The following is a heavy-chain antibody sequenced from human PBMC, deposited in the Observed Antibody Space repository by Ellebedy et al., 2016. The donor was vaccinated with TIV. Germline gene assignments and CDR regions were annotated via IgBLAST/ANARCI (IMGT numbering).Heavy chain of an antibody. J-gene: IGHJ6*03. V-gene: IGHV1-69*13. CDR2: IIPAFGTV. D-gene: IGHD1-7*01. Sequence: SVKVSXXSSGDTFSSYSISWVRQAPGQGLEWVGGIIPAFGTVRYAQKFQGRVTISADDSIVKAYMEVNSLRSDDTAVYYCARDSGMRSGTDPVDDFNYMDVWGKGTTVTVSS. CDR3: ARDSGMRSGTDPVDDFNYMDV. CDR1: GDTFSSYS.